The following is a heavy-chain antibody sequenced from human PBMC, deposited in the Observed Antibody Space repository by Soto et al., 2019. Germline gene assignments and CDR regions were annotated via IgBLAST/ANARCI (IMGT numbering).Heavy chain of an antibody. CDR1: GFTFSSYS. Sequence: EVQLVESGGGLVRRGGSLRLSCAASGFTFSSYSMSWVRQAPGKGLEWVSYISSTSNTIYYADSVKGRFTISRDNAKNSLYLHMNSLSAEDTAVYYCARDRGCSGGICYRDLGYWGQGTLVTVSS. J-gene: IGHJ4*02. CDR3: ARDRGCSGGICYRDLGY. V-gene: IGHV3-48*01. D-gene: IGHD2-15*01. CDR2: ISSTSNTI.